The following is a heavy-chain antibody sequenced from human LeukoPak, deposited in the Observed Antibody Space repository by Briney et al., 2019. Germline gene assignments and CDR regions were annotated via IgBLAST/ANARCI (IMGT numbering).Heavy chain of an antibody. CDR2: ISAYNGNT. Sequence: GASVKVSCKASGYTFTSYGISWVRQAPGQGLEWMGWISAYNGNTNYAQKLQGRVTMPTETSTSTAYMELRSLRSDDTAVYYCARGPVAGTGGAGFAYWGQGTLVTVSS. CDR1: GYTFTSYG. CDR3: ARGPVAGTGGAGFAY. J-gene: IGHJ4*02. V-gene: IGHV1-18*01. D-gene: IGHD6-19*01.